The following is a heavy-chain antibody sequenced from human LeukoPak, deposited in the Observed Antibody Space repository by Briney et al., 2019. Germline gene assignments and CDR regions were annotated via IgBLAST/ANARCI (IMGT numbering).Heavy chain of an antibody. V-gene: IGHV1-18*01. CDR3: AREVRGVTFDY. CDR2: ISAYNGNT. CDR1: GYTFTSNG. D-gene: IGHD3-10*01. Sequence: ASVKSSCKASGYTFTSNGISWVRQAPGQGLGWMGWISAYNGNTNYAQKLQGRVTMTTDTSTSTAYMELRSLRSDDTAVYYCAREVRGVTFDYWGQGTQVTVSS. J-gene: IGHJ4*02.